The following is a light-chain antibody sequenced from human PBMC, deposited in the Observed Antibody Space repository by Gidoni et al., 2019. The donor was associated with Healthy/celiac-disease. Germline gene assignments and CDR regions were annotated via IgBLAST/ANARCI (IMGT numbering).Light chain of an antibody. CDR1: QSIISY. CDR3: PQSYSTPLFT. CDR2: AAS. J-gene: IGKJ3*01. Sequence: DIQMTQSPSSLSASVGDRVTITCRASQSIISYLNWYQQKPGKAPKLLIYAASSLQSGVPSRFSGSGSGTDFTLTISSLQPEDFATYYCPQSYSTPLFTFGPGTKVDIK. V-gene: IGKV1-39*01.